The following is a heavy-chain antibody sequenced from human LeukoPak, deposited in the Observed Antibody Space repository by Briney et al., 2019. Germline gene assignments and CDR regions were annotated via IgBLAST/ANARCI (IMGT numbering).Heavy chain of an antibody. D-gene: IGHD3-10*01. J-gene: IGHJ4*02. CDR2: ISNDGSNK. Sequence: GGSLRLSCAASGFTFITYTMHWVRQAPGKGLEWVAVISNDGSNKYYADSVKGRFTISRDNSNNTLFLQVNSLRPEDTAVYYCSRPHYGSGSYPYFDYWGQGTLVTVSS. CDR1: GFTFITYT. CDR3: SRPHYGSGSYPYFDY. V-gene: IGHV3-30-3*01.